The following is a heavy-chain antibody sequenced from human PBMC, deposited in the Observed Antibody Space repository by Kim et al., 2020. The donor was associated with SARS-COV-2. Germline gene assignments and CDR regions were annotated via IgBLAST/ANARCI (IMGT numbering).Heavy chain of an antibody. J-gene: IGHJ6*02. CDR2: ISYDGSNK. CDR3: ASPPSSGSRTYYYYGMDV. Sequence: GGSLRLSCAASGFTFSSYAMHWVRQAPGKGLEWVAVISYDGSNKYYADSVKGRFTISRDNSKNTLYLQMNSLRAEDTAVYYCASPPSSGSRTYYYYGMDVWGQGTTVTVSS. CDR1: GFTFSSYA. D-gene: IGHD3-10*01. V-gene: IGHV3-30-3*01.